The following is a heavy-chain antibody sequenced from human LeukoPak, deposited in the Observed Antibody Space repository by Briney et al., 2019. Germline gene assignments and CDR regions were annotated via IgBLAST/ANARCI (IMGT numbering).Heavy chain of an antibody. CDR1: AFTFSNHA. Sequence: GGSLRISCAASAFTFSNHAMSWVRQTPGKGLEWVSGISAGGGTILYADSVKGRFTISRDNSKNTLYLHMNNLRVEDTAVYFRAYYDSSGYYYGRLRYWGQGTPVTVSS. J-gene: IGHJ4*02. CDR2: ISAGGGTI. D-gene: IGHD3-22*01. CDR3: AYYDSSGYYYGRLRY. V-gene: IGHV3-23*01.